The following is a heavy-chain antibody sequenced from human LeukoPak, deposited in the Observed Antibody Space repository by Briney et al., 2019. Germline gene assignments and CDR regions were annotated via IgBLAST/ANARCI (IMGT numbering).Heavy chain of an antibody. CDR1: GGSVSSGSYY. D-gene: IGHD3-3*01. CDR3: ARESRGFTIFGVVINYGMDV. V-gene: IGHV4-61*01. Sequence: PSETLSLTCTVSGGSVSSGSYYWSWIRQPPGTGLEWIGYIYYSGSTNYNPSLKSRVTISVDTSKNQFSLKLSSVTAADTAVYYCARESRGFTIFGVVINYGMDVWGQGTTVTVSS. CDR2: IYYSGST. J-gene: IGHJ6*02.